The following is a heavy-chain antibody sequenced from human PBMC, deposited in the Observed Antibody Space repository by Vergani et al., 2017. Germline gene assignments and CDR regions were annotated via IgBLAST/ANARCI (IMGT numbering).Heavy chain of an antibody. CDR2: ISYDGSNK. D-gene: IGHD3-10*01. V-gene: IGHV3-30-3*01. Sequence: QVQLVESRGGVVQPGRSLRLSCAASGFTFSSYAMHWVRQAPGKGLEWVAVISYDGSNKYYADSVKGRFTISRDNSKNTLYLQMNSLRAEDTAVYYCARGDRNYYGSGSYWGQGTLVTVSS. CDR1: GFTFSSYA. CDR3: ARGDRNYYGSGSY. J-gene: IGHJ4*02.